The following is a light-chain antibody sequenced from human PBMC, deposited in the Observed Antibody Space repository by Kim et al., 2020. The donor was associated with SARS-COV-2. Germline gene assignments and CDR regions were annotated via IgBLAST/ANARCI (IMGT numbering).Light chain of an antibody. J-gene: IGLJ2*01. CDR3: NSRGSNDNVL. CDR1: SLRSYY. Sequence: VALRQTVRITCQGDSLRSYYATWYQQKPGQAPIVVIYGKNNRPSGIPARFSGSSSGDTASLTITGTQAGDEADYYCNSRGSNDNVLFGGGTQLTVL. V-gene: IGLV3-19*01. CDR2: GKN.